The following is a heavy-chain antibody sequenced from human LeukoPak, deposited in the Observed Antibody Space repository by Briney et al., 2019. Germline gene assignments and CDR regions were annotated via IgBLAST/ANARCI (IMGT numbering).Heavy chain of an antibody. CDR3: VKVPHPSYYFDY. J-gene: IGHJ4*02. CDR1: TFIFGSYS. V-gene: IGHV3-23*01. Sequence: GGSLRLSCVGSTFIFGSYSMSWVRQVPGKGLEWISAISGSGDNTYYADSVKGPFTISRDNSRDTLYLQMNSLRADDTAVYYCVKVPHPSYYFDYWGQGTLVTVSS. CDR2: ISGSGDNT.